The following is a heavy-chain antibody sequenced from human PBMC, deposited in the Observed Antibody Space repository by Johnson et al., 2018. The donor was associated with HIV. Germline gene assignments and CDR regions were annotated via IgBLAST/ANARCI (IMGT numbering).Heavy chain of an antibody. J-gene: IGHJ3*02. D-gene: IGHD6-13*01. CDR3: AKDVGYSSSGEGAFDI. Sequence: VQLVESGGGLVQPGGSLRLSCAASGFTLRNCAINWGRRAPGKGLEWVSGISWNSGSIGYADSVKGRFTISRDNAKNSLYLQMNSLRAEDTALYYCAKDVGYSSSGEGAFDIWGQGTMVTVSS. V-gene: IGHV3-9*01. CDR1: GFTLRNCA. CDR2: ISWNSGSI.